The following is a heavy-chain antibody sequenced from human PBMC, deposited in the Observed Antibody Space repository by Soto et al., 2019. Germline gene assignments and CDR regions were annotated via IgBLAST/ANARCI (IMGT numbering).Heavy chain of an antibody. CDR1: GGSISSSSYY. CDR2: IYYSGST. J-gene: IGHJ5*02. D-gene: IGHD6-13*01. V-gene: IGHV4-39*01. CDR3: ESTLYSSSWYNWFDP. Sequence: PSETLSLTCTVSGGSISSSSYYWGWIRQPPGKGLEWIGSIYYSGSTYYNPSLKSRVTIPVDTSKNQFSLKLSSVTAADTAVYYCESTLYSSSWYNWFDPWRQRP.